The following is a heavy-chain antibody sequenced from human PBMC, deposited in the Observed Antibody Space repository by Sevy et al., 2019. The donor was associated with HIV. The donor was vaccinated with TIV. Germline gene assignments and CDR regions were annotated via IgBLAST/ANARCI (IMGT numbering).Heavy chain of an antibody. Sequence: SETLSLTCTVSGGSISSYYWSWIRQPPGKGQEWIGYIYYSGSTNYNPSLKSRVTISVDTSKNQFSLKLSSVTAADTAVYYCARESLPSYGDRGLGAFDIWGQGTKVTVSS. CDR1: GGSISSYY. V-gene: IGHV4-59*13. CDR2: IYYSGST. J-gene: IGHJ3*02. D-gene: IGHD4-17*01. CDR3: ARESLPSYGDRGLGAFDI.